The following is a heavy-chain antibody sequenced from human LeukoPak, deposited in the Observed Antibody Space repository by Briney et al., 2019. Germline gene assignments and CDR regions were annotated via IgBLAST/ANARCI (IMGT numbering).Heavy chain of an antibody. J-gene: IGHJ4*02. D-gene: IGHD2-2*01. CDR3: AKRGDCSGTCTYDY. CDR2: VGGSGVKT. V-gene: IGHV3-23*01. CDR1: GFTFSNYA. Sequence: GGSLRLSCAASGFTFSNYAIHWVRQAPGKGLEWVSIVGGSGVKTYYADSVKGRFTISRDNSKNTVYLQMNSLRDEDTAVYYCAKRGDCSGTCTYDYWGQGTLVTVSS.